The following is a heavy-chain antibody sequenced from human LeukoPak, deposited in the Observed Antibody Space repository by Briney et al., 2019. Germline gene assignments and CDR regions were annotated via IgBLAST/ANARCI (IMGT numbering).Heavy chain of an antibody. V-gene: IGHV3-48*01. CDR3: ARYCSSTSCYPSVDAFDT. CDR2: ISSSSSTI. Sequence: GGSLRLSCAASGFTFSSYSMNWVREAPGKGLEWGSYISSSSSTIYYADSVKGRFTISRDNAKNSLYLQMNSLRAEDTAVYYCARYCSSTSCYPSVDAFDTWGQGTMVTVSS. CDR1: GFTFSSYS. J-gene: IGHJ3*02. D-gene: IGHD2-2*01.